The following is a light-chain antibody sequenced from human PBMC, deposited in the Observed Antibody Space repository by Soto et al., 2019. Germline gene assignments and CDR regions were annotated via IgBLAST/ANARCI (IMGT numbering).Light chain of an antibody. CDR3: SSYTSSSTVI. CDR2: EVS. CDR1: SSDIGNFNY. V-gene: IGLV2-14*01. Sequence: QSVLTQPASVSGSPGQSITISCTGTSSDIGNFNYVSWYLQHPGKAPKLMIYEVSNRPSGVSNRFSGSKSGNTASLTSSGLQAEDEADYYCSSYTSSSTVIFGGGTKLTVL. J-gene: IGLJ2*01.